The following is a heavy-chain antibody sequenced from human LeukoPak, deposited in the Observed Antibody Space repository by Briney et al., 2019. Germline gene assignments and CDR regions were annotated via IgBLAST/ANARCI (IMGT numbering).Heavy chain of an antibody. CDR1: GYTFTRDG. CDR2: ISAYNGNT. Sequence: ASVKVSCKPSGYTFTRDGISGLRQAPGQGLEWMGWISAYNGNTNYAQKLQGRVTITTDTSTRTAYMELRSLRSDDTPVFFCARDLYDFWSGLPAYWGQGTLVTVSS. J-gene: IGHJ4*02. D-gene: IGHD3-3*01. CDR3: ARDLYDFWSGLPAY. V-gene: IGHV1-18*01.